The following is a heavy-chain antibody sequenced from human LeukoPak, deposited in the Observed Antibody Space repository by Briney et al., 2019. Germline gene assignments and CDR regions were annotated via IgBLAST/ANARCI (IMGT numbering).Heavy chain of an antibody. CDR2: INWNGGST. CDR1: GFTFDDYG. V-gene: IGHV3-20*04. CDR3: ARGLGPGRYFDY. D-gene: IGHD3-10*01. J-gene: IGHJ4*02. Sequence: GGSLRFSCAASGFTFDDYGMSWVRQAPGKGLEWVSGINWNGGSTGYADSVKGRFTISRDNAKNSLYLQMNSLRAEDTALYYCARGLGPGRYFDYWGQGTLVTVCS.